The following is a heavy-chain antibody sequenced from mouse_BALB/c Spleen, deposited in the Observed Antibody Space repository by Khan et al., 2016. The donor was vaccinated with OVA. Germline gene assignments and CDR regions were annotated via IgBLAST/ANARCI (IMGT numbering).Heavy chain of an antibody. V-gene: IGHV2-3*01. J-gene: IGHJ3*01. CDR1: GFSLTSYG. CDR2: IWGDGNT. CDR3: ANIYYGYAWFSY. D-gene: IGHD2-2*01. Sequence: QVQLKESGPGLVAPSQSLSITCTVSGFSLTSYGVCWVRQPPGKGLEWRGGIWGDGNTNYHSALISRLSISKDNSKSQVFLKLNSPQTDDTATYYSANIYYGYAWFSYWGQGTLVTVSA.